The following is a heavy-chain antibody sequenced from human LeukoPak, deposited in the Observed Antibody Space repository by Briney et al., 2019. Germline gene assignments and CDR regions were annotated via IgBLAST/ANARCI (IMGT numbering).Heavy chain of an antibody. CDR3: ARDITGSWTFDY. V-gene: IGHV3-23*01. CDR1: GFTFSSYA. D-gene: IGHD1-20*01. Sequence: GGSLRLSCAASGFTFSSYAMSWVRQAPGKGLEWVSVISGSGGTTYYADSVKGRFTISRDDSKNTVYLQMSSLRVEDTAVYYCARDITGSWTFDYWGQGTLVTVSS. CDR2: ISGSGGTT. J-gene: IGHJ4*02.